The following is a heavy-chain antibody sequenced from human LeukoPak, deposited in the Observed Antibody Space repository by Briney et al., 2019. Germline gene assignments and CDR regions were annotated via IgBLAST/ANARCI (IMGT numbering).Heavy chain of an antibody. CDR3: ARDGIAARTNWFDP. J-gene: IGHJ5*02. V-gene: IGHV4-4*07. CDR1: GGSISSYY. D-gene: IGHD6-6*01. Sequence: RSSETLSLTCTASGGSISSYYWSWIRQPAGKGLEWIGRIYTSGSTNYNPSLKSRVTMSVDTSKNQFSLKLSSVTAADTAVYYCARDGIAARTNWFDPWGQGTLVTVSS. CDR2: IYTSGST.